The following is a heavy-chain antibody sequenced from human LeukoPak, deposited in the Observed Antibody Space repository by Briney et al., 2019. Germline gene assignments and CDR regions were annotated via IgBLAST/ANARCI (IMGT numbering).Heavy chain of an antibody. Sequence: GGSLRLSCAASGFTFSSYWMSWVRQAPGKGLEWVANITHDGSEKYYVDSVKGRFTISRDNAKNSLYLQMNSLRAEDTAVYYCARTPLQFLEWLPHSFDCWGQGTLVTVSS. V-gene: IGHV3-7*05. CDR3: ARTPLQFLEWLPHSFDC. D-gene: IGHD3-3*01. J-gene: IGHJ4*02. CDR2: ITHDGSEK. CDR1: GFTFSSYW.